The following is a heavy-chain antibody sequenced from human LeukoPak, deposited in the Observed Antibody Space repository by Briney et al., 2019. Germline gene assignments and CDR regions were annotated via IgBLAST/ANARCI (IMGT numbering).Heavy chain of an antibody. CDR3: ARGGEGISARWYNAHY. J-gene: IGHJ4*02. CDR2: IYHSGST. Sequence: SETLSLTCTVSGGSISSGGYYWSWIRQPPGKGLEWIGYIYHSGSTYYNPSLKSRVTISVDRSKNQFSLKLSSVTAADTAVYYCARGGEGISARWYNAHYWGQGTLVTVSS. D-gene: IGHD1-14*01. CDR1: GGSISSGGYY. V-gene: IGHV4-30-2*01.